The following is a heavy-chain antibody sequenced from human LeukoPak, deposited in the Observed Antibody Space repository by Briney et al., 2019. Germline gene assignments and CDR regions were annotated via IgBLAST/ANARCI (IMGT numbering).Heavy chain of an antibody. Sequence: ASVKVSCKASGYTFTGYYMHWVRQAPGQGLEWMGWINPNNGGTNYAQKFQGRVTMTRDTSISTAYMELNSLRAEDTAIYYCATYRQVLLPFESWGQGTLVTVSS. D-gene: IGHD2-8*02. CDR3: ATYRQVLLPFES. J-gene: IGHJ4*02. CDR2: INPNNGGT. V-gene: IGHV1-2*02. CDR1: GYTFTGYY.